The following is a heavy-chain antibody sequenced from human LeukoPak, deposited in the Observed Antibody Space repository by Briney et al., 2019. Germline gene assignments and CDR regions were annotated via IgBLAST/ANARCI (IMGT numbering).Heavy chain of an antibody. CDR2: ISGYNGNT. Sequence: ASVKVSCKASGYTFTNYGISWVRQAPGQRLEWMGWISGYNGNTNSAQRLQGRVTMATDTSTSTAYMELRSLRSDDTAVYYCGRALLGGSDIYTPFSYWGQGTLVTVSS. V-gene: IGHV1-18*01. CDR3: GRALLGGSDIYTPFSY. CDR1: GYTFTNYG. D-gene: IGHD3-10*01. J-gene: IGHJ4*02.